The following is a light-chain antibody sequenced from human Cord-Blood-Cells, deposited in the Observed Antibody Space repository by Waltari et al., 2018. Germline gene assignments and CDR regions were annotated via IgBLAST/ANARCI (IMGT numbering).Light chain of an antibody. CDR1: SRDVGGYNY. CDR2: DVS. CDR3: CSYAGSYRV. V-gene: IGLV2-11*01. Sequence: SALTQPRSVSGSPGQSATISCTVTSRDVGGYNYVSWYQQHPGKAPKLMIYDVSKRPSGVPDRFSGSKSGNTASLTISGLQAEDEADYYCCSYAGSYRVFGTGTKVTVL. J-gene: IGLJ1*01.